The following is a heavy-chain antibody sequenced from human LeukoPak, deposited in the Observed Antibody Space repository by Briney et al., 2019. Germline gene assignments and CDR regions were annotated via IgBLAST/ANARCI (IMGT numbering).Heavy chain of an antibody. V-gene: IGHV3-21*01. D-gene: IGHD3-22*01. CDR1: GFTFSSYS. CDR2: ISSSSSYI. Sequence: GSLRLSCAASGFTFSSYSMNWVRQAPGKGLEWVSSISSSSSYIYYADSVKGRFTISRDNAKNSLYLQMNSLRAEDTAVYYCVRARGNKDSSGYYYYFDYWGQGTLVTVSS. J-gene: IGHJ4*02. CDR3: VRARGNKDSSGYYYYFDY.